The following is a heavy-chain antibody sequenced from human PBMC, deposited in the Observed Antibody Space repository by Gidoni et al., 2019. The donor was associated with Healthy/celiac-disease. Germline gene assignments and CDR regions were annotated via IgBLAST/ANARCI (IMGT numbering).Heavy chain of an antibody. V-gene: IGHV3-23*01. CDR2: ISGSGGST. D-gene: IGHD6-19*01. CDR3: AKEPVYSSGWFVDY. CDR1: GFTFRSYA. Sequence: VQRLESGGGLVQPGGSLRPSCAASGFTFRSYAMSWVRQAPGKGLEWVSAISGSGGSTYYADSVKGRFTISRDNSKTTLYLQMNSLRAEDTAVYYCAKEPVYSSGWFVDYWGQGTLVTVSS. J-gene: IGHJ4*02.